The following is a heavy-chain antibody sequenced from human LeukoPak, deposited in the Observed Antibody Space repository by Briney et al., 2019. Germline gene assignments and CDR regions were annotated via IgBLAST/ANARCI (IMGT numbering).Heavy chain of an antibody. CDR1: GYTFTSYG. CDR3: ARARTLGFLEWLPPPWFDP. V-gene: IGHV1-18*01. Sequence: GASVKVSCKASGYTFTSYGISWVRQAPGQGLEWMGWISAYNGNTNYAQKFQGRVTITRDTSASTAYMELSSLRSEDTAVYYCARARTLGFLEWLPPPWFDPWGQGTLVTVSS. J-gene: IGHJ5*02. CDR2: ISAYNGNT. D-gene: IGHD3-3*01.